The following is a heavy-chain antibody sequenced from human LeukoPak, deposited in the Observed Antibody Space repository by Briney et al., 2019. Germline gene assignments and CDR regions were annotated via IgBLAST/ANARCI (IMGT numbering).Heavy chain of an antibody. CDR1: GFTFSSYA. J-gene: IGHJ4*02. D-gene: IGHD4-17*01. CDR2: ISGSGGST. Sequence: SGGSLRLSCAASGFTFSSYAMSWVRQAPGKGLEWVSAISGSGGSTYYADSVKGRFTISRDDSKNTLYLQMNSLRAEDTAVYYCAKDQHYGDYHYFDYWGQGTLVTVSS. V-gene: IGHV3-23*01. CDR3: AKDQHYGDYHYFDY.